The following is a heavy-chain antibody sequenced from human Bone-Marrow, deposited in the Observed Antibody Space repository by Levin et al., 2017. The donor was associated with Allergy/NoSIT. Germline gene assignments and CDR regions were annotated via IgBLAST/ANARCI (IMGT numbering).Heavy chain of an antibody. CDR2: AYYSGGTGST. CDR1: GGSISSYH. D-gene: IGHD6-6*01. CDR3: ARDRVLKPSSSRKEYYYYGMDV. V-gene: IGHV4-59*13. J-gene: IGHJ6*02. Sequence: SQTLSLPCTVSGGSISSYHWSWIRRPPGKGLEWIGYAYYSGGTGSTNYNPSLKSRVTISVDTSKNQFSLKLSSVTAADTAVYYCARDRVLKPSSSRKEYYYYGMDVWGQGTTVTVSS.